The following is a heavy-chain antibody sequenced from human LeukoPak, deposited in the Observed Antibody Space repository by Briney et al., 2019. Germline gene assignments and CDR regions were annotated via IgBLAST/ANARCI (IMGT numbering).Heavy chain of an antibody. D-gene: IGHD6-13*01. CDR1: GGSISSGSYY. V-gene: IGHV4-61*02. CDR3: ARVLGIAAAGTEVGDYYYYYMDV. CDR2: IYTSGST. J-gene: IGHJ6*03. Sequence: PSETLSLTCTVPGGSISSGSYYWSWIRQPAGKGLEWIGRIYTSGSTNYNPSLKSRVTISVDTSKNQSSLKLSSVTAADTAVYYCARVLGIAAAGTEVGDYYYYYMDVWGKGTTVTVSS.